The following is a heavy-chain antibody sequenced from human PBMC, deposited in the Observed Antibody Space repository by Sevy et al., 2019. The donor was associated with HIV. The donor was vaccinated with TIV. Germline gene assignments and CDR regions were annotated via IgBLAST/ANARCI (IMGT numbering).Heavy chain of an antibody. CDR2: IKQDGSEK. Sequence: GGSLRLSCAASGFTFSSYWMSWVRQAPGKGLEWVANIKQDGSEKYYVDSVKGRFTISRDNAMNSLYLQMNSLRAEDTAVYYCARGTRCTNGVCYDYYYYGMDVWGQGTTVTVSS. CDR1: GFTFSSYW. CDR3: ARGTRCTNGVCYDYYYYGMDV. D-gene: IGHD2-8*01. J-gene: IGHJ6*02. V-gene: IGHV3-7*01.